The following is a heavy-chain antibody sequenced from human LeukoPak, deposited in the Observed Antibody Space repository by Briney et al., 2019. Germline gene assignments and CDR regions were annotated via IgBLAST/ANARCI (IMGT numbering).Heavy chain of an antibody. V-gene: IGHV1-69*05. Sequence: ASVKVSCKASGGTFSSYAISWVRQAPGQGLEWMGGIIPTFGTANYAQKFQGRVTITTDESTSTAYMELSSLRSEDTAVYYCARSQGGYDFWSGYHHRPYYFDYWGQGTLVTVSS. CDR3: ARSQGGYDFWSGYHHRPYYFDY. J-gene: IGHJ4*02. CDR2: IIPTFGTA. D-gene: IGHD3-3*01. CDR1: GGTFSSYA.